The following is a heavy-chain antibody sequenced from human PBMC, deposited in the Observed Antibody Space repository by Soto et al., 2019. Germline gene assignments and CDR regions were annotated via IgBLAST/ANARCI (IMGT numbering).Heavy chain of an antibody. J-gene: IGHJ6*02. V-gene: IGHV3-30*18. CDR1: GFPFTTFG. D-gene: IGHD4-17*01. CDR2: ISYDGHNK. CDR3: AKDLQAYGDYNYYYYGMDV. Sequence: QVQLVESGGGVVQPGGSLRLSCTASGFPFTTFGIHWVRQAPGKGLEWVALISYDGHNKYYSDSVKGRFTISRDNYKNTLSLQMNSLRAEDTAVYYCAKDLQAYGDYNYYYYGMDVWGQGTTVSVSS.